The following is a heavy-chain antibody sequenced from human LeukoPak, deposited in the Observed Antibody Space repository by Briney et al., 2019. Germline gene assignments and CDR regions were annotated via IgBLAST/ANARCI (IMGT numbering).Heavy chain of an antibody. V-gene: IGHV3-74*01. D-gene: IGHD5-12*01. J-gene: IGHJ4*02. Sequence: GGSLRLSCAASGFTFSSYWMHWVRQAPGKGVVWVSRINSDGSSTSYADSVKGRFTISRDNAKNTLYLQMNSLRAEDTAVYYCASPRGGGYAFDYWGQGTLVTVSS. CDR3: ASPRGGGYAFDY. CDR2: INSDGSST. CDR1: GFTFSSYW.